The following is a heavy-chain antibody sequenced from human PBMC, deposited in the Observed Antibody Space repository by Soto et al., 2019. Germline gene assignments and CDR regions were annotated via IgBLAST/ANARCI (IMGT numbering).Heavy chain of an antibody. D-gene: IGHD2-15*01. V-gene: IGHV1-2*04. Sequence: GASVKVSCKASGYTFTGYYMHWVRQAPGQGLEWMGWINPNSGGTNYPQKFQGWVTMTRDTSISTAYMELSRLRSDDTAVYYCARGAIGVVVAGYGMDVWGQGTTVTSP. CDR3: ARGAIGVVVAGYGMDV. CDR1: GYTFTGYY. CDR2: INPNSGGT. J-gene: IGHJ6*02.